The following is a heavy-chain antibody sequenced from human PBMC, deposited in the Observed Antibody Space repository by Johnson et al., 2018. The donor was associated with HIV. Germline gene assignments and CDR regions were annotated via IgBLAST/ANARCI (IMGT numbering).Heavy chain of an antibody. J-gene: IGHJ3*02. Sequence: QVQLVESGGGVVQPGRSLRLSCAASRFTFSTYGMHWVRQAPGKGLEWVAVISYDGSSKFYADSVKGRFTISRDNSKNTLYLQMNSLRAEDTAVYYCARGPSQLYWREVAFDIWGQGTTGTVSS. V-gene: IGHV3-30*03. CDR2: ISYDGSSK. D-gene: IGHD2-15*01. CDR1: RFTFSTYG. CDR3: ARGPSQLYWREVAFDI.